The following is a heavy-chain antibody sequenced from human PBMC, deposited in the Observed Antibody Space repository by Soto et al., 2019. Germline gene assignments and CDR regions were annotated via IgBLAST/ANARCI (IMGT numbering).Heavy chain of an antibody. J-gene: IGHJ4*02. CDR1: GFTFSSYG. D-gene: IGHD3-22*01. CDR2: ISYDGSNK. Sequence: PGGSLRLSCAASGFTFSSYGMHWVRQAPGKGLEWVAVISYDGSNKYYADSVKGRFTISRDNSKNTLYLQMNSLRAEDTAVYYCCGSVGLNSSGYPRWGQGTLVTVSS. V-gene: IGHV3-30*03. CDR3: CGSVGLNSSGYPR.